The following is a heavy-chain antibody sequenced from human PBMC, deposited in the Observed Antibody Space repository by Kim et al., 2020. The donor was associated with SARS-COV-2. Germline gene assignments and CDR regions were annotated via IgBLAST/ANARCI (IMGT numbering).Heavy chain of an antibody. CDR3: AREGDSGGYLAY. V-gene: IGHV3-53*01. D-gene: IGHD3-22*01. Sequence: TFYADSGKGRFIISRDNSKNTLYLQMNSLRVDDTAVYYCAREGDSGGYLAYWGQGTLVAVSS. J-gene: IGHJ4*02. CDR2: T.